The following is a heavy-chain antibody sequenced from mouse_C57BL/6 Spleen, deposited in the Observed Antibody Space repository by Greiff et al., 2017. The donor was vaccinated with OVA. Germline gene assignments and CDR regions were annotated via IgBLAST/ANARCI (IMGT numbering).Heavy chain of an antibody. CDR3: ARSNGDFRRYFDV. CDR1: GFNIKNTY. CDR2: IDPANGNT. V-gene: IGHV14-3*01. J-gene: IGHJ1*03. Sequence: EVQRVESVAELVRPGASVKLSCTASGFNIKNTYMHWVKQRPEQGLEWIGRIDPANGNTKYAPKFQGKATITADTSSNTAYLQLSSLTSEDTAIYYCARSNGDFRRYFDVWGTGTTVTVSS.